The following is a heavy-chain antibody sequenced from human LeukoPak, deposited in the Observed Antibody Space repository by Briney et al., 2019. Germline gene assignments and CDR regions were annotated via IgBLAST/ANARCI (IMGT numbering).Heavy chain of an antibody. Sequence: GASVKVSCKASGYTFSTYPLNWVRQAPGQGLEWMGWINTNTGSPTYAQGFTGRFVFSLDTSVSTAYLQISSLKAEDTAVYYCARSQAGREDWFDPWGQGTLVTVSS. V-gene: IGHV7-4-1*02. CDR3: ARSQAGREDWFDP. CDR2: INTNTGSP. J-gene: IGHJ5*02. CDR1: GYTFSTYP. D-gene: IGHD6-19*01.